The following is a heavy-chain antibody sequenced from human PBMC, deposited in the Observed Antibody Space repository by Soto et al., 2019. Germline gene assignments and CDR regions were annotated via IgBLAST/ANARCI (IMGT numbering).Heavy chain of an antibody. CDR2: IYYSGST. CDR3: AGDRGSDAMDV. CDR1: GGSISSGDYY. J-gene: IGHJ6*02. V-gene: IGHV4-31*03. D-gene: IGHD5-12*01. Sequence: QVQLQESGPGLVKPSQTLSLTCTVSGGSISSGDYYWGWIRQPPGKGLEWIGYIYYSGSTYYSPSLKSRVTLSLDTSKNQFSLKLSSVTAADTGVYYCAGDRGSDAMDVWGQGTTVTVSS.